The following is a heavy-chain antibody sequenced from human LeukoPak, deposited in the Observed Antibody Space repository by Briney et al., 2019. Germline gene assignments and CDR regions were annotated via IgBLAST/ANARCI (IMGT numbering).Heavy chain of an antibody. D-gene: IGHD2-2*01. CDR3: AIHIVVVPAAKKKNWLDP. V-gene: IGHV4-39*01. CDR1: GGSISSSSYY. Sequence: SETLSLTCTVSGGSISSSSYYCGWIRQPPRKGLEWLGSIYYSGSTYYNTSLKSRVTISVDTSKNQLSLKLSSVTAADTAVYYCAIHIVVVPAAKKKNWLDPWGQGTLVTVSS. CDR2: IYYSGST. J-gene: IGHJ5*02.